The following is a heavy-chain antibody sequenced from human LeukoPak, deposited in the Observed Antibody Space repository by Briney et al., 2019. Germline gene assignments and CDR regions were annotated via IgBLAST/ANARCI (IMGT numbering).Heavy chain of an antibody. D-gene: IGHD3-22*01. Sequence: ASVKVSCKASGYTFTSYVISWGRQAPGQRLKWRGWMSAYNGNTNYAQKLQCRVTMTPDTSTSTAYMELRSLRSDDTAVYSCARALYYYDSSGSGYYYYMDVWGKGTTVTISS. CDR1: GYTFTSYV. CDR3: ARALYYYDSSGSGYYYYMDV. V-gene: IGHV1-18*01. CDR2: MSAYNGNT. J-gene: IGHJ6*03.